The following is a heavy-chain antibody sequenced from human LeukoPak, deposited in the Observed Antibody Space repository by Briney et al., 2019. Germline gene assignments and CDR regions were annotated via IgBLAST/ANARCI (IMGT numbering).Heavy chain of an antibody. V-gene: IGHV4-4*09. Sequence: PSETLSLTCSVSGGSINGYSWGWVRQPPGKGLECIGYMFDRGSPNHHPSLRNRVTTSVDTSKNEFSLRLTSVTAADTAVYYCARRIQLWSYWHFDLWGRGTLVTVSS. D-gene: IGHD5-18*01. CDR2: MFDRGSP. J-gene: IGHJ2*01. CDR3: ARRIQLWSYWHFDL. CDR1: GGSINGYS.